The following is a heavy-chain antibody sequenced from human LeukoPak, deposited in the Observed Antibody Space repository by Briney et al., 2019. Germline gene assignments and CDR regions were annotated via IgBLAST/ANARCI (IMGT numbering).Heavy chain of an antibody. CDR1: GGTFSSYA. CDR3: ARDRYNWNDDPNWFDP. Sequence: SVKVSCKAPGGTFSSYAISWVRQAPGQGLEWMGRIIPIFGIAHYAQKFQGRVTITADKSTSTAYMELSSLRSDDTAVYYCARDRYNWNDDPNWFDPWGQGTLVTVSS. J-gene: IGHJ5*02. V-gene: IGHV1-69*04. D-gene: IGHD1-20*01. CDR2: IIPIFGIA.